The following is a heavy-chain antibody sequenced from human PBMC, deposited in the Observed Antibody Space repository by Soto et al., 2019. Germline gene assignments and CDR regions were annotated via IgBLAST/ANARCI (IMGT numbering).Heavy chain of an antibody. D-gene: IGHD3-10*01. CDR2: ISYDGSNK. J-gene: IGHJ4*02. CDR1: GLTFSTYA. Sequence: STRLCCAASGLTFSTYAMHGVRQDPGKGLERVAIISYDGSNKSFADSVKGRFTISRDNSKNPLLLQRNGLRTEDTAVYYCARASHYYGLGSPCFWGQGTLVTVSS. V-gene: IGHV3-30-3*01. CDR3: ARASHYYGLGSPCF.